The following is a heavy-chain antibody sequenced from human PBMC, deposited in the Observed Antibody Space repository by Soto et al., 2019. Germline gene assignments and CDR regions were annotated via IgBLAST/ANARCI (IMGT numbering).Heavy chain of an antibody. CDR3: AREGDGYGGNSFFP. V-gene: IGHV4-59*01. CDR1: GGSISSYY. J-gene: IGHJ5*02. Sequence: SETLSLTCTVSGGSISSYYWSWIRQPPGKGLEWIGYIYYSGSTNYNPSLKSRVTISVDTSKNQFSLKLSSVTAADTAVYSCAREGDGYGGNSFFPGGQGPLVTVSS. D-gene: IGHD2-21*02. CDR2: IYYSGST.